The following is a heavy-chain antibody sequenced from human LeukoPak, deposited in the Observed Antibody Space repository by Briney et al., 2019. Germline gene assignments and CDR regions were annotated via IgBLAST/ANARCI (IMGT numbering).Heavy chain of an antibody. CDR3: ATDSPYSSSSEGAFDI. CDR1: GYTLTELS. J-gene: IGHJ3*02. CDR2: FDPEDGET. V-gene: IGHV1-24*01. D-gene: IGHD6-6*01. Sequence: ASVKVSCKVSGYTLTELSMHWVRQAPGKGLEWMGGFDPEDGETIYAQKFQGRVTMTEDTSTDTAYMELSSLRSEDTAVYYCATDSPYSSSSEGAFDIWGQGTMVTVSS.